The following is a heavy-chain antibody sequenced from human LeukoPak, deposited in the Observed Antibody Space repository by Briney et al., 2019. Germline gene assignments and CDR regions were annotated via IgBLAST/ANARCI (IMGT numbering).Heavy chain of an antibody. D-gene: IGHD2-15*01. CDR1: GYTFSSYG. Sequence: RASVKVSCKASGYTFSSYGITWVRQAPGQGLEWMGWFSAYNGNTKSAQKLQGRVTMTTDTSTSTAYMELRSLRSDDTAVYYCARDEGVVIAARGDIWGQGTMVTVSS. V-gene: IGHV1-18*01. CDR3: ARDEGVVIAARGDI. J-gene: IGHJ3*02. CDR2: FSAYNGNT.